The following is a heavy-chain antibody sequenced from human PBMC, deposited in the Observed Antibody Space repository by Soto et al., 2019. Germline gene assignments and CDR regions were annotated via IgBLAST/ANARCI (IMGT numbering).Heavy chain of an antibody. Sequence: VQLVESGGGVVQPGRSLRLSCAAAGFTFSSYGMHWVRQSPGHGLEWVAVISYDGSNKYYADSVKGRFTISRYNSTNKLYLQMNSLRAEDTSVYDCAKNRQLLPLYFHLWGCGTLVSVSS. CDR1: GFTFSSYG. CDR2: ISYDGSNK. CDR3: AKNRQLLPLYFHL. J-gene: IGHJ2*01. V-gene: IGHV3-30*18. D-gene: IGHD2-2*01.